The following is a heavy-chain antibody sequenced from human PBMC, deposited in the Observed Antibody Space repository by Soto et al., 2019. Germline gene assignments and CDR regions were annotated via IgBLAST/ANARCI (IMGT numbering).Heavy chain of an antibody. V-gene: IGHV3-48*03. J-gene: IGHJ4*02. CDR2: ISSSGSTI. Sequence: EVQLVESGGGLVQPGGSLRLSCAASGFTFSSYEMNWVRQAPGKGLEWVSYISSSGSTIYYADSVKGRFTISRDNAKNSLYLQMNSLRAEDTAVYYCASFRRGPWNYWGQGTLVTVSS. D-gene: IGHD3-10*01. CDR3: ASFRRGPWNY. CDR1: GFTFSSYE.